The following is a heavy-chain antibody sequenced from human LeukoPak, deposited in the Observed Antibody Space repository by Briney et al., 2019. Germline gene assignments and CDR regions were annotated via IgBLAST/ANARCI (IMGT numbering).Heavy chain of an antibody. Sequence: PSETLSLTCTVSGGSSSSYYWSWIRQPPGKGLEWIGYISYSGSTNYNPSLKSRVTISVDTSKNQFSLKLSSVTAADTAVYYCATIFGVVRPSYYYMDVWGKGTTVTVSS. V-gene: IGHV4-59*01. CDR3: ATIFGVVRPSYYYMDV. D-gene: IGHD3-3*01. CDR2: ISYSGST. J-gene: IGHJ6*03. CDR1: GGSSSSYY.